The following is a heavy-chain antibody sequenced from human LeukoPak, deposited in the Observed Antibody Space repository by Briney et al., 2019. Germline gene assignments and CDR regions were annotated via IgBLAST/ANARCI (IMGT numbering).Heavy chain of an antibody. CDR3: AKEGEGGSQDAFDI. D-gene: IGHD3-16*01. V-gene: IGHV3-30*18. Sequence: GGSLRLSCAASGFTFSSYGMHWVRQAPGKGLEWVAVIPYDGSNKYYADSVKGRFTISRDNSKNTLYLQMNSLRAEDTAVYYCAKEGEGGSQDAFDIWGQGTMVTVSS. CDR2: IPYDGSNK. CDR1: GFTFSSYG. J-gene: IGHJ3*02.